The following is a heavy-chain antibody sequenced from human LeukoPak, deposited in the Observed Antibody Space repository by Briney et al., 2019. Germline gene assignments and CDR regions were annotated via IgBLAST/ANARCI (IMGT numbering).Heavy chain of an antibody. CDR3: ARDFVGGGDY. CDR1: GYTFTSYY. J-gene: IGHJ4*02. V-gene: IGHV1-46*01. CDR2: INPSGGST. D-gene: IGHD3-16*01. Sequence: ASVKVSCKASGYTFTSYYMHWVRQAPGQGLEWMGIINPSGGSTSYAQKLQGRVTMTTDTSTSTAYMELRSLRSDDTAVYYCARDFVGGGDYWGQGTLVTVSS.